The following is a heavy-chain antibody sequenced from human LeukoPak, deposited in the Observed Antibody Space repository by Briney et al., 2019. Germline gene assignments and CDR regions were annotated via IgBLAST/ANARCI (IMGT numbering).Heavy chain of an antibody. CDR1: GGSISSYY. J-gene: IGHJ4*02. D-gene: IGHD3-10*01. V-gene: IGHV4-59*08. CDR2: IYYSGST. CDR3: AKQYGSGSYDY. Sequence: SETLSLTCTVSGGSISSYYWSWIRQPPGKGLEWIGYIYYSGSTNYNPSLKSRVTISVDTSKNQFSLKLSSVTAADTAVYYCAKQYGSGSYDYWGQGTLVTVSS.